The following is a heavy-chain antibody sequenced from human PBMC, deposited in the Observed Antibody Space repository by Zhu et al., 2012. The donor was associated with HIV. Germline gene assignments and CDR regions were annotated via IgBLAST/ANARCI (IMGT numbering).Heavy chain of an antibody. CDR3: ARRASETIYGGYMDV. D-gene: IGHD4-17*01. CDR1: GFTFSDYY. Sequence: QVQLVESGGGLVEPGGSLRLSCAASGFTFSDYYMHWIRQAPGKGLEWVSYISSSGDNIYYADSVKGRFTISRDNAKNSLYVQMNSLRGEDTAVYYCARRASETIYGGYMDVVGQRDHGHRLL. CDR2: ISSSGDNI. J-gene: IGHJ6*03. V-gene: IGHV3-11*04.